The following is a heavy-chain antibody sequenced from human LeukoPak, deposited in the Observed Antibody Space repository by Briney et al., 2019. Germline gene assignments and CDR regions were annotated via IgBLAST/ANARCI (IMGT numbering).Heavy chain of an antibody. CDR2: INPNSGGT. J-gene: IGHJ4*02. CDR3: ARSGYLHCSSTSCYTPTFDY. Sequence: ASVKVSCKASGYTFTGYYMHWVRQAPGQGLEWMGWINPNSGGTNYAQKFQGWDTMTRDTSISTAYMELSRLRSDDTAVYYCARSGYLHCSSTSCYTPTFDYWGQGTLVTVSS. D-gene: IGHD2-2*02. V-gene: IGHV1-2*04. CDR1: GYTFTGYY.